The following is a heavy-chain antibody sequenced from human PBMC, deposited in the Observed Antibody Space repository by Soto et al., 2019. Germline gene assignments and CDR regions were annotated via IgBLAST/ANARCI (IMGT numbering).Heavy chain of an antibody. CDR2: ISGSGRTI. CDR1: GIVFSDY. CDR3: ARSPFPRRGFAP. Sequence: QVQLVESGGGLVKPGGSLRLSCAASGIVFSDYMSWVRQAPGKGLEWLSYISGSGRTIYSADSVKGRFTISRDNATHSLDLRLPCVTPEATAGSYWARSPFPRRGFAPWGQGALVSVSS. V-gene: IGHV3-11*01. J-gene: IGHJ5*02.